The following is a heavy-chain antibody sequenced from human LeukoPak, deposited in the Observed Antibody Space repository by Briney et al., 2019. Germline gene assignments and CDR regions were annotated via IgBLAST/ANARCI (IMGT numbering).Heavy chain of an antibody. CDR3: ARGRSSRYLQH. CDR2: INHSGST. J-gene: IGHJ1*01. V-gene: IGHV4-34*01. CDR1: GGSFSGYY. Sequence: SETLSLTCAVYGGSFSGYYWSWIRQPPGKGLEWIGEINHSGSTNYNPSLKSRVTISVDTSKNQFSLKLSSVTAADTAVYYCARGRSSRYLQHWGQGTLVTVSS.